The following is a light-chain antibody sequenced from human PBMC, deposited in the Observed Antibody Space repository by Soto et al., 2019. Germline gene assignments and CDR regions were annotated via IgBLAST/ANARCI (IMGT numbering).Light chain of an antibody. V-gene: IGKV1D-12*01. Sequence: DIQMTQSPSSLSASVGDTVTITCRSSQHVGRWLSWYQQKPGNAPNILIFAASSLQSGVPPRFSGSGSGTDFTLTITSLQSEDFATYNCQHAKSFPVTFGQGTKVDI. CDR1: QHVGRW. CDR2: AAS. J-gene: IGKJ1*01. CDR3: QHAKSFPVT.